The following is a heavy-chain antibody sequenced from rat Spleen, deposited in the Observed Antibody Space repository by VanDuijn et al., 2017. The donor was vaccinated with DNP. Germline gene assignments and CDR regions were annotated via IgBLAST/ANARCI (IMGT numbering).Heavy chain of an antibody. CDR2: ITYDGSRT. J-gene: IGHJ4*01. CDR1: GFTFSDYN. CDR3: TTFEGTNA. Sequence: EVQLVESGGGLVQSGRSLKVSCAASGFTFSDYNMAWVRQAPKKGLEWVATITYDGSRTYYRDSVKGRCTIARDKAKSTLYLQMDSLRSEDTATYYCTTFEGTNAWGQGTSVTVSS. V-gene: IGHV5S10*01. D-gene: IGHD1-11*01.